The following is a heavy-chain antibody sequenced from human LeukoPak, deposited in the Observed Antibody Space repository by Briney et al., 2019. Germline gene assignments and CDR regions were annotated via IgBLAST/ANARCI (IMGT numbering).Heavy chain of an antibody. CDR3: AKDLDTTITPGGLFDY. CDR1: GFTFDDYA. CDR2: ISWNSGSI. V-gene: IGHV3-9*03. D-gene: IGHD4-11*01. Sequence: PGGSLRLSCAASGFTFDDYAMHWVRQAPGKGLEWVSGISWNSGSIGYADSVKGRFTISRDNAKNSLYLQMNSLRAEDMALYYCAKDLDTTITPGGLFDYWGQGTLVTVSS. J-gene: IGHJ4*02.